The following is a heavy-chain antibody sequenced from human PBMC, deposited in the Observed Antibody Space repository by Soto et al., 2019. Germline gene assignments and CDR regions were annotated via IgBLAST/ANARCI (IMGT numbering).Heavy chain of an antibody. CDR2: ISGSGGST. Sequence: EVQLLESGGGLVQPGGSLRLSCAASGFTFSSYAMSWVRQAPGKGLEWVSAISGSGGSTYYADSVKGRFTISRDNSKNTLYLQMNSLRAEDTAVYYCANREAAAGIPIYYYYMDVWGKGTTVTVSS. V-gene: IGHV3-23*01. CDR3: ANREAAAGIPIYYYYMDV. CDR1: GFTFSSYA. D-gene: IGHD6-13*01. J-gene: IGHJ6*03.